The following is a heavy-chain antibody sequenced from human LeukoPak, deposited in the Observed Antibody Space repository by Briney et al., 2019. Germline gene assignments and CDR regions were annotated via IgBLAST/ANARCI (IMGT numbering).Heavy chain of an antibody. V-gene: IGHV4-59*01. Sequence: PSETLSLTCTVSGGPISSYYWSWIRQRPGKGLEWIGYIYYSGSTNYNPSLKSRVTISVDTSKHQFSLKLSSVTAADTAVYYCALYYYDSSGYYPWWGQGTLVTVSS. CDR2: IYYSGST. CDR1: GGPISSYY. D-gene: IGHD3-22*01. J-gene: IGHJ4*02. CDR3: ALYYYDSSGYYPW.